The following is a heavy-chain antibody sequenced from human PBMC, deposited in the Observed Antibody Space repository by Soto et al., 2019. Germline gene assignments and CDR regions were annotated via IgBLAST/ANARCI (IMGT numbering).Heavy chain of an antibody. CDR3: ARRRHCSSTSCYAKINYYYYYMDV. V-gene: IGHV1-18*01. CDR1: GYTFTSYG. CDR2: ISAYNGNT. Sequence: ASVKVSCKASGYTFTSYGISWVRQAPGQGLEWMGWISAYNGNTNYAQKLQGRVTMTTDTSTSTAYMELRSLRSDDTAVYYCARRRHCSSTSCYAKINYYYYYMDVWGKGTTVTVS. D-gene: IGHD2-2*01. J-gene: IGHJ6*03.